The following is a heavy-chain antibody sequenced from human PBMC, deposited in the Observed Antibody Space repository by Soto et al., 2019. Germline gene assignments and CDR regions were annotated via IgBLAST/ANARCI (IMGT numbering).Heavy chain of an antibody. D-gene: IGHD2-15*01. CDR2: MNPNSGNT. V-gene: IGHV1-8*01. CDR1: EYTFTSHD. CDR3: AVREVVAAEECAY. J-gene: IGHJ4*02. Sequence: QVQLVHSGAEVKNPGASVKVSCKASEYTFTSHDINWVRQAPVQGLAWMAWMNPNSGNTGYAQKFQGRVTMTRNTSISTAYMELSSLRSEDTAVYYCAVREVVAAEECAYWGQGTLVTVSS.